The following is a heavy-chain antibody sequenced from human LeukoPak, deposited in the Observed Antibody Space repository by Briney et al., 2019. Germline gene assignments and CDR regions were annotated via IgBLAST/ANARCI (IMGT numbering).Heavy chain of an antibody. J-gene: IGHJ4*02. V-gene: IGHV1-2*02. CDR3: ARSRLGYCSGGPCYASDY. Sequence: AAVKVSCKVSGYNFPGYYMHWVRQAPGQGLEWMGWINPTSGGTSYAQKFQGRVTVTRDTSISTAYMELGSLRSDDTAVYYCARSRLGYCSGGPCYASDYWGQGTLVSVSS. CDR1: GYNFPGYY. D-gene: IGHD2-15*01. CDR2: INPTSGGT.